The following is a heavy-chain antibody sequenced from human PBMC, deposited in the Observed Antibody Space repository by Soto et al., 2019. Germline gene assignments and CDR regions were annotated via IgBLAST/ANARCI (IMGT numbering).Heavy chain of an antibody. D-gene: IGHD2-15*01. J-gene: IGHJ3*02. Sequence: QVQLQESGPGLVKPSGTLSLTCAVSGGSISSSNWWSWVRQPPGKGLEWIGEIYHSGSTNYNPSPKGRVTXXVXKXKNQFALKLSSVTAADTAVYYCARWVGDGTLTAFDIWGQGTMVTVSS. V-gene: IGHV4-4*02. CDR3: ARWVGDGTLTAFDI. CDR1: GGSISSSNW. CDR2: IYHSGST.